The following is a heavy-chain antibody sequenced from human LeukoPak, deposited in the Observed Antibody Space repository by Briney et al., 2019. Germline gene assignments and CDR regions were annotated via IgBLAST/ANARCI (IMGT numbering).Heavy chain of an antibody. CDR1: GFTFDDYA. D-gene: IGHD6-19*01. CDR3: AKAIFSSGWYSLDY. CDR2: ISWNSGSI. J-gene: IGHJ4*02. V-gene: IGHV3-9*03. Sequence: GGSLRLSCAASGFTFDDYAMHWVRQAPGKGLELVSGISWNSGSIGYADSVKGRFTISRDNAKNSLYLQMNSLRAEDMALYYCAKAIFSSGWYSLDYWGQGTLVTVSS.